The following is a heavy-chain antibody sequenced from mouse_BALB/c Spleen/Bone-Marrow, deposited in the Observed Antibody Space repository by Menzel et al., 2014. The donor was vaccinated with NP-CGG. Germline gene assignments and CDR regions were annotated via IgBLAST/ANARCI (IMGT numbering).Heavy chain of an antibody. Sequence: DVMLVESGGALVKPGGSLKLSGAASGFTFSDYAMSWVRQSPEKRLEWVAEISNGGNYTYYPDTVTGRFTISRDNAKNTLYLEMSSLRSEDTAMYYCSRNSNYSFDFWGQGTTLTVSS. CDR3: SRNSNYSFDF. CDR2: ISNGGNYT. J-gene: IGHJ2*01. CDR1: GFTFSDYA. D-gene: IGHD2-5*01. V-gene: IGHV5-9-4*01.